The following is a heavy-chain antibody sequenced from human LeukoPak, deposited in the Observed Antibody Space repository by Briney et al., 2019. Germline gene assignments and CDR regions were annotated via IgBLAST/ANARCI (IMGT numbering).Heavy chain of an antibody. Sequence: GGSLRLSCAASGFTFSSYAMSWARQAPGKGLEWISTITASGVTTYYADSVKGRFTISRDNSKNTLFLQMNSLRAEDTAVYYCAKAPYDTSGFSSPNYFDYWGQGTLVTVSS. CDR1: GFTFSSYA. J-gene: IGHJ4*02. D-gene: IGHD3-22*01. V-gene: IGHV3-23*01. CDR3: AKAPYDTSGFSSPNYFDY. CDR2: ITASGVTT.